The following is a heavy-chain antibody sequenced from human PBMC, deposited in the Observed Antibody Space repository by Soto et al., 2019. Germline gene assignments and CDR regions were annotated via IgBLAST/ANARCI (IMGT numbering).Heavy chain of an antibody. D-gene: IGHD2-8*02. J-gene: IGHJ6*02. CDR2: VRGSGAKT. CDR3: TRDWTGNTCPCMDV. V-gene: IGHV3-23*01. Sequence: EVQLLESGGGLVQPGGSLRLSCTASGFTFSTYAMTWVRQAPGKGLEWVSTVRGSGAKTYYADSVRGRFTISRDNSKDTLYLLMNSLTAEDTATYYFTRDWTGNTCPCMDVWGQGTTVTVSS. CDR1: GFTFSTYA.